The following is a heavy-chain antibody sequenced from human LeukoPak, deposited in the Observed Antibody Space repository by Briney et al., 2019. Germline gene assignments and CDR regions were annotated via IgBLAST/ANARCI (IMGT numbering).Heavy chain of an antibody. J-gene: IGHJ4*02. V-gene: IGHV3-74*01. CDR3: TRVTCSSTTSCATVDY. CDR2: ISGFGTEA. CDR1: GFTFSGYY. D-gene: IGHD2-2*01. Sequence: GGSLRLSCAASGFTFSGYYMFWVRQVPGKGLMWVAHISGFGTEATYADTVKGRFTISRDNAKNTLYLQMNSLRVEDTAVYYCTRVTCSSTTSCATVDYWGQGTLVTVSS.